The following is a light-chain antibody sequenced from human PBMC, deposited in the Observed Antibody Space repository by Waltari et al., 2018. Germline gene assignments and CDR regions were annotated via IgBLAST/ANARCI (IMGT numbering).Light chain of an antibody. J-gene: IGKJ1*01. V-gene: IGKV3-20*01. CDR3: QNHERLPAT. CDR2: GAS. Sequence: EVVLTQSPGTLSLSPGERATLFCRASQSISRYLVWYQQRPGQAPRLVIYGASIRAAGIPDRFSGSGSGTDFTLSISRLEPEDFAVYYCQNHERLPATFGQGTRVEIK. CDR1: QSISRY.